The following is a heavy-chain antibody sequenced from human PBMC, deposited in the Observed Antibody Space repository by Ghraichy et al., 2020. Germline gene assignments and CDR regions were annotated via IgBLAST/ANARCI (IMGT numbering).Heavy chain of an antibody. J-gene: IGHJ5*02. CDR2: ISAYNGNT. Sequence: ASVKVSCKASGYTFTSYGISWVRQAPGQGLEWMGWISAYNGNTNYAQKLQGRVTMTTDTSTSTAYMELRSLRTDDTAVYYCSRDGLRGYYDPRWWFDPWGQGTLVTVSS. D-gene: IGHD3-22*01. CDR3: SRDGLRGYYDPRWWFDP. V-gene: IGHV1-18*04. CDR1: GYTFTSYG.